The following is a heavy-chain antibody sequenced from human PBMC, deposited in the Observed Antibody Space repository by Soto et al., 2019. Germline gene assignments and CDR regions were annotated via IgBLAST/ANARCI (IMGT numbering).Heavy chain of an antibody. CDR2: INPNSGGT. V-gene: IGHV1-2*04. CDR1: GYTFTGYY. J-gene: IGHJ5*02. Sequence: ASVKVSCKASGYTFTGYYMHWVRQAPGQGLEWMGWINPNSGGTNYAQKFQGWVTMTRDTSISTAYMELSRLRSDDTAVYYCARGVVVVAATNWFDPWGQGTLVTVSS. D-gene: IGHD2-15*01. CDR3: ARGVVVVAATNWFDP.